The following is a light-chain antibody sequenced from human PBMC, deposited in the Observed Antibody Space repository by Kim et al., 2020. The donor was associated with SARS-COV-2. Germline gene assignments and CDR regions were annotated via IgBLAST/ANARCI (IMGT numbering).Light chain of an antibody. Sequence: VSTGQTARITCSGDVLAKKYARWFQQKPGQAPVLVIYKDSERPSGIPGRFSGSSSGTTVTLTISGAQVEDEADYYCYSAADNNLVFGGGTQLTVL. CDR2: KDS. J-gene: IGLJ3*02. CDR3: YSAADNNLV. CDR1: VLAKKY. V-gene: IGLV3-27*01.